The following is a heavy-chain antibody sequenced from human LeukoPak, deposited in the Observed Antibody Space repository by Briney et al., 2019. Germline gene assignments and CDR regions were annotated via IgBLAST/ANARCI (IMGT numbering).Heavy chain of an antibody. CDR2: INPNSGGT. CDR1: GYTFTGYY. D-gene: IGHD3-22*01. J-gene: IGHJ5*02. Sequence: ASVKVSCKASGYTFTGYYMHWVRQAPGQGLEWMGWINPNSGGTNYAQKFQGRVTMTRDTSISTAYMELSRLRSDDTAVYYCARDQYYDSKGWFDPWGQGTLVTVSS. CDR3: ARDQYYDSKGWFDP. V-gene: IGHV1-2*02.